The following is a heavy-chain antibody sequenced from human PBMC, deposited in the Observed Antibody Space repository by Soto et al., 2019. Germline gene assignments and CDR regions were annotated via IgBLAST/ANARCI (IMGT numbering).Heavy chain of an antibody. V-gene: IGHV1-2*02. Sequence: ASVKVSCKASGYTFTGYYMHWVRQAPGQGLEWMGWINPNSGGTNYAQKFQGRVTMTRDTSISTAYMELSRLRSDDTAVYYCARGGSSKGGYYYGMDVWGQGTTVTVS. D-gene: IGHD6-6*01. CDR3: ARGGSSKGGYYYGMDV. J-gene: IGHJ6*02. CDR1: GYTFTGYY. CDR2: INPNSGGT.